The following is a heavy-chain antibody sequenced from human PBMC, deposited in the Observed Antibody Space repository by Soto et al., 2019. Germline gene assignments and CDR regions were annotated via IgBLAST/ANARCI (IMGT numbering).Heavy chain of an antibody. CDR1: GYSFTSYW. J-gene: IGHJ6*02. CDR3: ARPGYSSSWHGYGMDV. V-gene: IGHV5-51*01. CDR2: IYPGDSDT. Sequence: PGASLKISCKGSGYSFTSYWIGWVRQMPGKGLEWMGIIYPGDSDTRYSPSFQGQVTISADKSISTAYLQWSSLKASDTAMYYCARPGYSSSWHGYGMDVWGQGTTVTVSS. D-gene: IGHD6-13*01.